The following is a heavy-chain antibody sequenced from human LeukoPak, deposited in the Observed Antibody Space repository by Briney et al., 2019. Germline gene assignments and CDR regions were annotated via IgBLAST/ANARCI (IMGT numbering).Heavy chain of an antibody. J-gene: IGHJ6*03. CDR3: ARQYYYGSGGYWLDYYYMDV. Sequence: PSETLSLTCAVYGESFSGYYWSWIRRPPGKGLEWLGEINHSGSTNYNPSLKSRVTISVDTSKNQFSLRLNSVTAADTAVYYCARQYYYGSGGYWLDYYYMDVWGKGTTVTISS. V-gene: IGHV4-34*01. CDR1: GESFSGYY. CDR2: INHSGST. D-gene: IGHD3-10*01.